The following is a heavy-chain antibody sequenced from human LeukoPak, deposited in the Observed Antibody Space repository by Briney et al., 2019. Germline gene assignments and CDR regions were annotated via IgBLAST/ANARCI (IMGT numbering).Heavy chain of an antibody. D-gene: IGHD3-10*01. Sequence: GGSLRLSCAASGFTFSSYGMHWVRQAPGKGLEWVAVISYDGSNKYYADSVKGRFTISRDNSKNTLYLQMNSLRAEDTAVYYCAKDRGGSGSYYLDYWGQGTLVTVSS. J-gene: IGHJ4*02. V-gene: IGHV3-30*18. CDR2: ISYDGSNK. CDR3: AKDRGGSGSYYLDY. CDR1: GFTFSSYG.